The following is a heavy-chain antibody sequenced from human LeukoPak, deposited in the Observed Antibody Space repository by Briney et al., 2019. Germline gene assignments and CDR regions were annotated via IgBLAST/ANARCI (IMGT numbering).Heavy chain of an antibody. V-gene: IGHV3-21*01. Sequence: GGSLRLSCAASGFTFSSYSMNWVRQAPGKGLEWVSSISSSSSYIYYADSVKGRFTISRDNAKNSLYLQMNSLRAEDTAVYYCARDGADSSSEIDALDIWGQGTMVTVSS. CDR2: ISSSSSYI. D-gene: IGHD6-13*01. CDR3: ARDGADSSSEIDALDI. CDR1: GFTFSSYS. J-gene: IGHJ3*02.